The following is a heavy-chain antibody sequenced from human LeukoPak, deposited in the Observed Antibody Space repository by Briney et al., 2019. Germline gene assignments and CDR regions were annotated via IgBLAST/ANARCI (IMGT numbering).Heavy chain of an antibody. J-gene: IGHJ3*02. Sequence: SETLSLTCAVYGGSFSGYYWSWIRQPPGKGLEWIGYIYYSGSTNYNPSLKSRVTISVDTSKNQFSLRLNSMTAADTAMYYCAREPYGTRRAFDIWGQGIMVTVSS. V-gene: IGHV4-59*01. CDR2: IYYSGST. D-gene: IGHD3-16*01. CDR1: GGSFSGYY. CDR3: AREPYGTRRAFDI.